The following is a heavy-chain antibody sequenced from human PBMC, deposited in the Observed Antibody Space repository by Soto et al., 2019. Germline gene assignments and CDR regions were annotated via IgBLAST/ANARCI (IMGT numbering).Heavy chain of an antibody. CDR2: ISSSSSTI. V-gene: IGHV3-48*02. CDR1: GFTFSSYS. CDR3: ASLPHGGNPFYYYYGMDV. Sequence: LRLSCAASGFTFSSYSMNWVRQAPGKGLEWVSYISSSSSTIYYADSVKGRFTISRDNAKNSLYLQMNSLRDEDTAVYYCASLPHGGNPFYYYYGMDVWGQGTTVTVSS. J-gene: IGHJ6*02. D-gene: IGHD2-15*01.